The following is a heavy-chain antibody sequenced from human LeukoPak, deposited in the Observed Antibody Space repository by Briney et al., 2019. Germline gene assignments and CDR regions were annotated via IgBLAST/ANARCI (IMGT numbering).Heavy chain of an antibody. V-gene: IGHV3-49*04. CDR3: TRSVAAAGNRHFDY. J-gene: IGHJ4*02. D-gene: IGHD6-13*01. CDR2: IRSKAYGGTA. Sequence: PGRSLRLSCTASGFIFGDYVMSWVRQAPGKGLECVGFIRSKAYGGTAEYAASVNGRFTISRDDSKNIAYLQMNSLKTEDTAMYYCTRSVAAAGNRHFDYWGQGTLVTVSS. CDR1: GFIFGDYV.